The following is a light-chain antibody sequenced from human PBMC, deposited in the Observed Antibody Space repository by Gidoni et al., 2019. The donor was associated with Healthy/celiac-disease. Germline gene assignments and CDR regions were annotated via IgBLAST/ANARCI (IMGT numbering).Light chain of an antibody. CDR1: QRVSSY. CDR2: DAS. CDR3: QQRSNWPPG. Sequence: EIVLTQSPATLSLSPGARATLSCRASQRVSSYLAWYQQKPGQAPRLLIYDASNSATGIPARFSGSGSGTDFTLTISSLEPEDFAVYYCQQRSNWPPGFGGGTKVEIK. V-gene: IGKV3-11*01. J-gene: IGKJ4*02.